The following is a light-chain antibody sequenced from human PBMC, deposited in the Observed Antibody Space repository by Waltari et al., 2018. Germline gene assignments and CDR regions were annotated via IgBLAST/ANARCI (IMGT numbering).Light chain of an antibody. CDR1: QNVGGY. CDR2: DAS. J-gene: IGKJ4*01. V-gene: IGKV3-11*01. CDR3: QQRHDWPLN. Sequence: EIVLTQSPATLSLSPGDRATLSCRASQNVGGYLAWFQQKPGQAPRLLIYDASNRASGIPARFSGSGSGTDFTLTISNVEPEDFAVYCCQQRHDWPLNFGGGTKLEIK.